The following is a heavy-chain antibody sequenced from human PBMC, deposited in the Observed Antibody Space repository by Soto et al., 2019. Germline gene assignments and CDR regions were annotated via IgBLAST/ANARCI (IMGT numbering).Heavy chain of an antibody. CDR2: IKQDGDEK. CDR1: GFTFSSYW. CDR3: AKQLYYYNSGSFMDV. J-gene: IGHJ6*02. D-gene: IGHD3-10*01. V-gene: IGHV3-7*05. Sequence: GGSLRLSCAASGFTFSSYWMSWVRQAPGKGLEWVANIKQDGDEKYYVDSVKGRFTISRDNAKNTLYLQMNSLRAEDTATYYCAKQLYYYNSGSFMDVWGQGTTVTVSS.